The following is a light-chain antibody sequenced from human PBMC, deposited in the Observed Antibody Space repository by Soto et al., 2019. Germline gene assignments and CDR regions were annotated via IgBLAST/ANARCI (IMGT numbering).Light chain of an antibody. J-gene: IGKJ1*01. CDR2: GAS. Sequence: EIVMTQSPATLSVSPGDTATLSCRASQSIGNNLAWYQQKPGQAPRLVIYGASARATGIPARFSGSGSGTEFTLTISSLQSEDFAVYYYQQYNNWPPETFGQGTKLEIK. V-gene: IGKV3-15*01. CDR3: QQYNNWPPET. CDR1: QSIGNN.